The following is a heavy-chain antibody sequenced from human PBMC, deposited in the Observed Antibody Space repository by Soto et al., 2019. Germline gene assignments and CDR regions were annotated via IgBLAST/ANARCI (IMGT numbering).Heavy chain of an antibody. J-gene: IGHJ4*02. D-gene: IGHD4-17*01. V-gene: IGHV1-69*02. CDR2: IIPILGIA. CDR3: ARGLTTVTSAIDY. CDR1: GGTFSSYT. Sequence: GASVEVSCKASGGTFSSYTIIWVRQAPGQGLEWMGRIIPILGIANYAQKFQGRVTITADKSTSTAYMELSSLRSEDTAVYYCARGLTTVTSAIDYWGQGTLVTVSS.